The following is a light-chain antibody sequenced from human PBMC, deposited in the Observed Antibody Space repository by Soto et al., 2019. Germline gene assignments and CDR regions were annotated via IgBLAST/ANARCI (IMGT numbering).Light chain of an antibody. CDR1: SSDVGGSNF. J-gene: IGLJ1*01. CDR2: DVA. CDR3: VSFTSRTTYV. V-gene: IGLV2-14*03. Sequence: QSVLTQPASVSASPGQSITISCTGTSSDVGGSNFVSWYQQHPGKPPKLIIYDVATRPSGVSNRFSGSKSGSTASLIISRLQTEDEADYSCVSFTSRTTYVCGSGTKFPVL.